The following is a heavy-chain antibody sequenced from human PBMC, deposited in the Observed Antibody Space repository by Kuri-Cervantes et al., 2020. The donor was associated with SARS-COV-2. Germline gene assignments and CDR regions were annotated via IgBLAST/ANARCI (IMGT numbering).Heavy chain of an antibody. CDR2: ISYDGSNK. Sequence: LSLTCAASGFAFSDYSMSWIRQAPGKGLEWVAVISYDGSNKYYADSVKGRFTISRDNSKNTLYLQMNNLRAEDTAVYYCASELMYYFDYWGQGTLVTVSS. D-gene: IGHD3-10*02. V-gene: IGHV3-30-3*01. J-gene: IGHJ4*02. CDR1: GFAFSDYS. CDR3: ASELMYYFDY.